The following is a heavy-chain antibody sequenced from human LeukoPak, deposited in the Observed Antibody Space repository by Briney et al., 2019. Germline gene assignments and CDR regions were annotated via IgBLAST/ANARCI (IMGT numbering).Heavy chain of an antibody. D-gene: IGHD6-19*01. CDR1: GGSISDHY. CDR2: IFSSGTT. V-gene: IGHV4-59*11. CDR3: ATGQIAVAGGYPFHI. Sequence: SETLSLTCSVSGGSISDHYWSWIRQSPGKELEWIGYIFSSGTTNYNPSLKSRVTISVDTSKNQFSLTLSSVTAADTAVYYCATGQIAVAGGYPFHIWGQGTMVTVSS. J-gene: IGHJ3*02.